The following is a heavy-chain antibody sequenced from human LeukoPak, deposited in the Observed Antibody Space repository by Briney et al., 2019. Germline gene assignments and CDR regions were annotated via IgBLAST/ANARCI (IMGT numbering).Heavy chain of an antibody. D-gene: IGHD3-22*01. CDR3: ARDLPYYYDSSGSLNAFDI. J-gene: IGHJ3*02. CDR1: GFTVSSNY. CDR2: IYSGGST. Sequence: PGGSLRLSCAASGFTVSSNYMSWVRQAPGKGLEWVSVIYSGGSTYYADSVKGRFTISRDNSKNTLYLQMNSLRAEDTAVYYCARDLPYYYDSSGSLNAFDIWGQGTMVTVSS. V-gene: IGHV3-53*01.